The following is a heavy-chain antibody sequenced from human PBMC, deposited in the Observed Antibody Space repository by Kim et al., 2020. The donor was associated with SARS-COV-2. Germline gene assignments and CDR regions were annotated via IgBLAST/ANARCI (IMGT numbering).Heavy chain of an antibody. D-gene: IGHD3-22*01. J-gene: IGHJ4*02. V-gene: IGHV3-23*01. CDR3: ASRYYYDSSGYSALGY. CDR2: ISGSGGST. Sequence: GGSLRLSCAASGFTFSSYAMSWVRQAPGKGLEWVSAISGSGGSTYYADSVKGRFTISRDNSKNTLYLQMNSLRAEDTAVYYCASRYYYDSSGYSALGYWGQGTLVTVSS. CDR1: GFTFSSYA.